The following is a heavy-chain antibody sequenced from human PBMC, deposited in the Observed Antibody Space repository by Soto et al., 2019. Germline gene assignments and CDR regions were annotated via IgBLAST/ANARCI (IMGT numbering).Heavy chain of an antibody. CDR1: GFTFSSYA. V-gene: IGHV3-30-3*01. D-gene: IGHD1-1*01. Sequence: GGSLRLSCAASGFTFSSYAMHWVRQAPGKGLEWVAVISYDGSNKYYADSVKGRFTSSRDNSKNTLYLQMNSLRPEDTAVFYCARYPLENWNTGYYYYGMDVWGQGTTVTVSS. CDR3: ARYPLENWNTGYYYYGMDV. J-gene: IGHJ6*02. CDR2: ISYDGSNK.